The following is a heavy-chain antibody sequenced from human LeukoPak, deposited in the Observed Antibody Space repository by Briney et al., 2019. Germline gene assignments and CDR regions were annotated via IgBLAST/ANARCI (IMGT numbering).Heavy chain of an antibody. V-gene: IGHV3-73*01. D-gene: IGHD2-15*01. CDR3: TSNYCSGGNCYLY. CDR1: GFTFSSYE. Sequence: GGSLRLSCAASGFTFSSYEMNWVRQASGKGLEWVGRIRSKANNYATAYVASVKGRFTISRDDSKNTAFLQMNSLKTEDTAVYYCTSNYCSGGNCYLYWGQGTLVTVSS. CDR2: IRSKANNYAT. J-gene: IGHJ4*02.